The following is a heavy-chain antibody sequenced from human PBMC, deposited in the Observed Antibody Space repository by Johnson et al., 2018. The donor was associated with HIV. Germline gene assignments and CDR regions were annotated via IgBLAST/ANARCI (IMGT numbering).Heavy chain of an antibody. CDR1: GFTFSNYD. V-gene: IGHV3-13*01. J-gene: IGHJ3*02. Sequence: VQLVESGGGVVQPGRSLRLSCAASGFTFSNYDMHWVRQATGKGLEWVSAIGTAGDTYYPGSVKGRFTISREKAKNSLYLQMNSLRAGDTAVYYCARGLELGRVAFDIWGQGTMVTVSS. CDR2: IGTAGDT. D-gene: IGHD7-27*01. CDR3: ARGLELGRVAFDI.